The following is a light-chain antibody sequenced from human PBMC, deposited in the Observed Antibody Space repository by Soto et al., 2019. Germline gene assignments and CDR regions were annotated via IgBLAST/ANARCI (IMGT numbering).Light chain of an antibody. V-gene: IGKV3-20*01. J-gene: IGKJ4*01. Sequence: EIVLAQSPGTLSLSPGERATLSCRASQSVSSSYLAWYQQKPGQAPRLLIYGASSRATGIPDRFSGSGSGTDFTLTISRLEPEDFAVYYCQQYGSSPPFPFGGGTKVEI. CDR3: QQYGSSPPFP. CDR1: QSVSSSY. CDR2: GAS.